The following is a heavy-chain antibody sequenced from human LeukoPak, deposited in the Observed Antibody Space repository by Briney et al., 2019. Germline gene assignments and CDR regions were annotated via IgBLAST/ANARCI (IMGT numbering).Heavy chain of an antibody. Sequence: GESLKISCTGSGYIFTSDRISLVRQLPGKGLEWMGRIDPSDSYTNYSPSFQGHVTISADKSISTAYLQWSSLKASDTAMYYCARRHYYGSGSYPYWVQGTLVTVSS. J-gene: IGHJ4*01. D-gene: IGHD3-10*01. CDR3: ARRHYYGSGSYPY. V-gene: IGHV5-10-1*01. CDR1: GYIFTSDR. CDR2: IDPSDSYT.